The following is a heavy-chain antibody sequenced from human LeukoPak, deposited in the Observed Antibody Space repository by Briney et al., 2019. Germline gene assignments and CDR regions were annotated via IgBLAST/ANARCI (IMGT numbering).Heavy chain of an antibody. CDR1: GFTFSSYA. D-gene: IGHD2-2*01. J-gene: IGHJ3*02. CDR2: IRGSGGST. V-gene: IGHV3-23*01. CDR3: AKDRDIVVVPAAIDSAFDI. Sequence: PGGSLRLSCSASGFTFSSYAMSWVRQAPGKGLEWVSAIRGSGGSTYYADSVKGRFTISRDNSKNTLYLQMNSLRAEDTAVYYCAKDRDIVVVPAAIDSAFDIWGQGTMVTVSS.